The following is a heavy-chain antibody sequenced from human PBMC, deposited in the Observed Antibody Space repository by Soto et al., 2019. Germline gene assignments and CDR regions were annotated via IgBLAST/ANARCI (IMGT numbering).Heavy chain of an antibody. CDR3: ARQPVVVLTRGWFDP. D-gene: IGHD2-21*01. CDR2: IYYSGST. J-gene: IGHJ5*02. V-gene: IGHV4-39*01. CDR1: GGSISSSSYY. Sequence: QLQLQESGPGLVKPSETLSLTCTVSGGSISSSSYYWGWIRQPPGKGLEWIGSIYYSGSTYYNPSLKSRVTISVDTSKNQFSLKLSSVTAADTAVYYCARQPVVVLTRGWFDPWGQGTLVTVSS.